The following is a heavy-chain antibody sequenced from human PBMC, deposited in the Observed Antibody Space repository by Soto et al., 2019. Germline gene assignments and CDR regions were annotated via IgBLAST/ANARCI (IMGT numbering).Heavy chain of an antibody. D-gene: IGHD1-26*01. Sequence: QVQLVQSGAEVKKPGSSVKVSCKASGGTFSSYAISWVRQAPGQGLEWMGGIIPIFGTANYAQKFQGRVTITADESTSTAYMDLSSLRSEDTAVYYCAREGTRWELLGWGYWGQGTLVTVSS. J-gene: IGHJ4*02. CDR1: GGTFSSYA. CDR3: AREGTRWELLGWGY. CDR2: IIPIFGTA. V-gene: IGHV1-69*01.